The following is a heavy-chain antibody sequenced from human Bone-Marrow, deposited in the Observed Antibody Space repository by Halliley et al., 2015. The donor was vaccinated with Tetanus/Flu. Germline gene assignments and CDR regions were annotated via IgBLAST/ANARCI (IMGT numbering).Heavy chain of an antibody. V-gene: IGHV1-3*01. D-gene: IGHD1-26*01. CDR2: KSPAIGAS. J-gene: IGHJ5*02. CDR3: ARDGLTVGAPKNYFDP. Sequence: GWKSPAIGASTLSQKFQGRVTMTSDTSANTFYMELRSLGSEDTAVYYCARDGLTVGAPKNYFDPWGQGTLVTVSS.